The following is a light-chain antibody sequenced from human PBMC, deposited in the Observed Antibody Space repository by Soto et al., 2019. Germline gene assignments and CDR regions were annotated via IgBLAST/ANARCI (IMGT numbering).Light chain of an antibody. CDR1: QYINTR. J-gene: IGKJ1*01. CDR2: LAS. CDR3: HQRQSWPRT. V-gene: IGKV3-11*01. Sequence: EIVLTQSPATLSSFPGDRVTLPCRASQYINTRLAWYQHKPGQAPRLLIYLASNRAAGVPARFSGSGSGTDFTLTISDVEPEDFAVYYCHQRQSWPRTFGQGTKV.